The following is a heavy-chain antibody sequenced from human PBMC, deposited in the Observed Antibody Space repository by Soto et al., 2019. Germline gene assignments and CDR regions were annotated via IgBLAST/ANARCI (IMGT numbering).Heavy chain of an antibody. Sequence: PGGSLRLSCAASGFTFSSYGMHWVRQAPGKGLEWVAVIWYDGSNKYYADSVKGRFTISRDNSKNTLYLQMNSLRAEDTAVYYCARDSYGYWFDPWGQGTLVTVSS. V-gene: IGHV3-33*01. D-gene: IGHD5-18*01. J-gene: IGHJ5*02. CDR2: IWYDGSNK. CDR3: ARDSYGYWFDP. CDR1: GFTFSSYG.